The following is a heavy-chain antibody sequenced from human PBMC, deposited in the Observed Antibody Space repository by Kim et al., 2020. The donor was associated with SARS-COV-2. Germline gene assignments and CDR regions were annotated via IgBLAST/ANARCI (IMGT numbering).Heavy chain of an antibody. V-gene: IGHV3-23*01. CDR1: GFTFTYYA. CDR3: VQGLYIYGPYLA. J-gene: IGHJ5*02. CDR2: LSVSSGDS. D-gene: IGHD5-18*01. Sequence: GGSLRLSCAASGFTFTYYAMSWVRQTPEKGLKWVSGLSVSSGDSFYADSVKGRFTISRDTSKDTLYLEMNDLRAEDTAIYFCVQGLYIYGPYLAWGQGSLVTVSS.